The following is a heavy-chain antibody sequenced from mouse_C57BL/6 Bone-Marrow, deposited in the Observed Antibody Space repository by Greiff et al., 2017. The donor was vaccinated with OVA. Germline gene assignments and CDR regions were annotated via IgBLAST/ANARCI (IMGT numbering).Heavy chain of an antibody. J-gene: IGHJ3*01. V-gene: IGHV6-6*01. D-gene: IGHD2-5*01. CDR2: IRNNANNHAT. CDR3: TYYSNPFAY. CDR1: GFTFSDAW. Sequence: EVQLVESGGGLVQPGGSMKLSCAASGFTFSDAWMDWVRQSPEKGLEWVAEIRNNANNHATYYAESVKGRFTISRDDSKSSVYLQKNSLRAEDTSIYYCTYYSNPFAYWGQGTLVTVSA.